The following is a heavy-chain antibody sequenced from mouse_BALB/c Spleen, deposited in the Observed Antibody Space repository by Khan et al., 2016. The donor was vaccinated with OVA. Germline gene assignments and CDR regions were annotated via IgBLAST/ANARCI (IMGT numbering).Heavy chain of an antibody. CDR1: GYTFTDYA. V-gene: IGHV1S137*01. CDR2: ISTYSGNT. CDR3: ARPAYDGYYDY. J-gene: IGHJ2*01. Sequence: VQLKQSGPELVRPGVSVKISCKGSGYTFTDYAMHWVKQSHAKSLEWIGLISTYSGNTNYNQKFKGKATMTVDKSSSTAYLELPRLTSEDSAISYCARPAYDGYYDYWGQGTTFTVSS. D-gene: IGHD2-3*01.